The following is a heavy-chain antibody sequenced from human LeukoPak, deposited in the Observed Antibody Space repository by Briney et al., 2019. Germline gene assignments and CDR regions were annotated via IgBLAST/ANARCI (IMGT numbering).Heavy chain of an antibody. CDR1: GFTFSSYG. D-gene: IGHD4-17*01. J-gene: IGHJ4*02. V-gene: IGHV3-33*01. Sequence: GGSLRLSCAASGFTFSSYGIHRVRRAPGKGLEWVALIWYDGSSKYYADSVKGRFTISRDNSKNTLYLQMASLRAEDAAVYYCARDLSRGDYRAVDYWGQGTLVTVSS. CDR2: IWYDGSSK. CDR3: ARDLSRGDYRAVDY.